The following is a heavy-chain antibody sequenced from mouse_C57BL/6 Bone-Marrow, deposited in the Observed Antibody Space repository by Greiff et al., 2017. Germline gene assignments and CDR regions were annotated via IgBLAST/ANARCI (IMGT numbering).Heavy chain of an antibody. Sequence: QVQLQQPGAELVKPGASVKLSCKASGYTFTSFWMHWVQQRPGRGLEWIGRIDPNSGGTKYNVKFKSKATLIVDKPASTAYMQLGSLTSEDSAVYLCARDGSSSEGFAYWDRGTLVTVSA. V-gene: IGHV1-72*01. D-gene: IGHD1-1*01. CDR3: ARDGSSSEGFAY. CDR2: IDPNSGGT. CDR1: GYTFTSFW. J-gene: IGHJ3*01.